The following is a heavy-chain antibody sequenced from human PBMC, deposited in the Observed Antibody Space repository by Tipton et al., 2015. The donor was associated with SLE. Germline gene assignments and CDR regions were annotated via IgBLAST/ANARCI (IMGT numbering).Heavy chain of an antibody. CDR1: GGTFSSYT. D-gene: IGHD2-2*01. V-gene: IGHV7-4-1*01. Sequence: QSGAEVKKPGSSVKVSCKASGGTFSSYTITWVRQAPGQGLEWMGWINTNTGNPTYAQGFTGRFVFSLDTSVSTAYLQICSLKAEDTAVYYCARGCGSSTSCDAFDIWGQGTMVTVSS. CDR2: INTNTGNP. CDR3: ARGCGSSTSCDAFDI. J-gene: IGHJ3*02.